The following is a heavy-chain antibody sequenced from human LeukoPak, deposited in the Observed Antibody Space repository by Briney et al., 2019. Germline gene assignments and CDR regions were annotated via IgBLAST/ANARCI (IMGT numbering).Heavy chain of an antibody. CDR2: IYYSGST. V-gene: IGHV4-61*08. D-gene: IGHD4-17*01. J-gene: IGHJ6*03. CDR3: ARAGGDYWLYYMDV. CDR1: GGSISSRGYY. Sequence: SETLSLTCTVSGGSISSRGYYWSWIRQPPGKGLEWIGYIYYSGSTNYNPSLKSRVTISVDTSKNQFSLKLSSVTAADTAVYYCARAGGDYWLYYMDVWGKGTTVTISS.